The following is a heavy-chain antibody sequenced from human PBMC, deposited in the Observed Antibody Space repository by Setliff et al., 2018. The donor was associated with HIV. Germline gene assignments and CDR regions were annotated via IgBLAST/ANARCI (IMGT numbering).Heavy chain of an antibody. CDR2: VKQDGLDK. J-gene: IGHJ4*02. D-gene: IGHD5-18*01. V-gene: IGHV3-7*03. CDR1: GFMYNKFW. Sequence: LRLSCEASGFMYNKFWMSWVRQAPGRGLEWVANVKQDGLDKSYADSVRGRFTISRDNAKKSLYLQMESLRAEDTAIYYCVKDRSTAMVTPFDYWGQGTLVTISS. CDR3: VKDRSTAMVTPFDY.